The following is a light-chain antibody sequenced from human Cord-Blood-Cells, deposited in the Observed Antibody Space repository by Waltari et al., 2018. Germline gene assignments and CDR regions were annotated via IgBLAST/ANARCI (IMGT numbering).Light chain of an antibody. CDR2: EVS. CDR1: SSAVGGYNY. V-gene: IGLV2-8*01. J-gene: IGLJ2*01. Sequence: QSALTQPPSASGSPGQSLTISSPGTSSAVGGYNYVSWYQQHPGKAPKLMIYEVSKRPSGVPDRFSGSKSGNTASLTVSGLQAEDEADYYCSSYAGSNNFEVVFGGGTKLTVL. CDR3: SSYAGSNNFEVV.